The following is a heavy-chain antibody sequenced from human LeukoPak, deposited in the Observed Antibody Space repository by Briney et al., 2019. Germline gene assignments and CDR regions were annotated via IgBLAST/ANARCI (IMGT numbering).Heavy chain of an antibody. Sequence: GGSLRLSCAASGFTFNNYGMNWVRQAPGKGLEWVSSISTRSSHMYYADSVKGRFTIYRDNAKNSLYLQMNSLRAEDTAVYYCARGGPRDGYDYWGQGTLVTVSS. CDR2: ISTRSSHM. J-gene: IGHJ4*02. CDR1: GFTFNNYG. D-gene: IGHD5-18*01. CDR3: ARGGPRDGYDY. V-gene: IGHV3-21*01.